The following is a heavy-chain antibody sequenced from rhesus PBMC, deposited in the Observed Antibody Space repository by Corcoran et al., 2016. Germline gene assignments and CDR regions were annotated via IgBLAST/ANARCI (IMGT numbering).Heavy chain of an antibody. CDR2: YDPLYGEI. D-gene: IGHD1-26*01. V-gene: IGHV1-156*01. J-gene: IGHJ2*01. Sequence: EVQLVQSGAEVKKPGASVKVSCKVSGYTFTELSMHWVRQAPGKGLEWRGGYDPLYGEIIHAEKFQGRVTMTEDTSTDTAYMELSSLRSEDTAVYYCARATTRWYFDIWGPGTPITISS. CDR3: ARATTRWYFDI. CDR1: GYTFTELS.